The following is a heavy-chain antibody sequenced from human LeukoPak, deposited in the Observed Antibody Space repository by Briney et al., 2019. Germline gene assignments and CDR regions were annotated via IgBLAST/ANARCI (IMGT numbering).Heavy chain of an antibody. D-gene: IGHD3-16*01. V-gene: IGHV3-30*02. J-gene: IGHJ3*02. CDR3: ASLVASSTDAFDI. CDR2: IRYDGSNK. Sequence: GGSLRLSCAASGFTFSSYGMHWVRQAPGKGLEWVAFIRYDGSNKYYADSVKGRFTISRDNSKNTLYLQMNFLRTEDTAVYYCASLVASSTDAFDIWGQGTMVTVSS. CDR1: GFTFSSYG.